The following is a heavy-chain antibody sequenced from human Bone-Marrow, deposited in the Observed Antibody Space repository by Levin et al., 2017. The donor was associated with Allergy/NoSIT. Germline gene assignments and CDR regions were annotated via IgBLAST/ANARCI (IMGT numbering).Heavy chain of an antibody. J-gene: IGHJ4*02. CDR1: GGSMGGYY. Sequence: SETLSLTCTVSGGSMGGYYWTWIRQPPGKGLEYIGYVYYSGSTNYNGSLKSRLTISIDTYKNQFSLRLSSVTAADTAVSYCARDRGSASMAGRIDYWGQGTLVTVSS. CDR3: ARDRGSASMAGRIDY. CDR2: VYYSGST. V-gene: IGHV4-59*01. D-gene: IGHD5-24*01.